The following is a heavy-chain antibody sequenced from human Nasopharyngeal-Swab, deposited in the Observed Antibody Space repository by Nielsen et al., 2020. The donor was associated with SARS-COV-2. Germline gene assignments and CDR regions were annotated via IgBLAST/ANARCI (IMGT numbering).Heavy chain of an antibody. D-gene: IGHD3-22*01. CDR2: IWYDGSNK. Sequence: GESLKISWAASGFTFSSYGMHWVRQAPGKGLEWVAVIWYDGSNKYYADSVKGRFTISRDNAKNSVYLQMNSLRAEDSAVYYCARGDDTTDYYEPFDSWGQGTLVTVSS. V-gene: IGHV3-33*01. CDR1: GFTFSSYG. J-gene: IGHJ4*02. CDR3: ARGDDTTDYYEPFDS.